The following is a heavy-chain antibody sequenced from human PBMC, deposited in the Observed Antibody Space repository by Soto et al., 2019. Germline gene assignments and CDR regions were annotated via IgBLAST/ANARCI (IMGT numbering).Heavy chain of an antibody. Sequence: GESLKISCNGSGYSFTSYWISWVRQMPWKGLEWMGRIDPSDSYTNYSPSFQGHVTISADKSISTAYLQWSSLKASDTAMYYCARQNLNYGYYYYYGMDVWGQGTTVTVSS. D-gene: IGHD4-17*01. CDR2: IDPSDSYT. V-gene: IGHV5-10-1*01. CDR3: ARQNLNYGYYYYYGMDV. J-gene: IGHJ6*02. CDR1: GYSFTSYW.